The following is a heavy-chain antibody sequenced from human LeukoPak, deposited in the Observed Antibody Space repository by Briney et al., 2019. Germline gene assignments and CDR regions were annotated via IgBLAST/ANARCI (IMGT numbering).Heavy chain of an antibody. Sequence: PSETLSLTCAVSGRSISGSNWGSWVRQPPGKGLEWIGEIFHTGSANYNPSLKSRVNMSVDKSKMEYSLKVSSVTAADTAVYYCARTSGYGDYYFDYWGQGALVSVSS. CDR1: GRSISGSNW. CDR2: IFHTGSA. D-gene: IGHD4-17*01. V-gene: IGHV4-4*02. CDR3: ARTSGYGDYYFDY. J-gene: IGHJ4*02.